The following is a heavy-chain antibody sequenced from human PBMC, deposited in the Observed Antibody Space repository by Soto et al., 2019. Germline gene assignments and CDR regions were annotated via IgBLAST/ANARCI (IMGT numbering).Heavy chain of an antibody. CDR3: ARDLSAIAAENYYYGMDV. D-gene: IGHD6-6*01. CDR1: GYTFTTYG. CDR2: ISAYNGNT. J-gene: IGHJ6*02. V-gene: IGHV1-18*01. Sequence: GASVKVSCKASGYTFTTYGISWVRQAPGQGLEWMGWISAYNGNTNYAQKLQGRVTVTIDTSTSTAHMELRSLRSDDTAVYYCARDLSAIAAENYYYGMDVWG.